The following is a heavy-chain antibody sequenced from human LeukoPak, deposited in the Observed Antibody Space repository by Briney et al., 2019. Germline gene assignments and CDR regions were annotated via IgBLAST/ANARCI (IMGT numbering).Heavy chain of an antibody. D-gene: IGHD2-21*02. CDR1: VYTFTDYH. CDR3: GLVTPGNWWFDP. Sequence: ASVKVSCKTSVYTFTDYHIHWVRQAPGQGLEWMGWINRNSGGTNYAQKYQGRVTMTRDTSISTTYMELTSLTSDDTAVYYCGLVTPGNWWFDPWGQGTLVTVSS. CDR2: INRNSGGT. J-gene: IGHJ5*02. V-gene: IGHV1-2*02.